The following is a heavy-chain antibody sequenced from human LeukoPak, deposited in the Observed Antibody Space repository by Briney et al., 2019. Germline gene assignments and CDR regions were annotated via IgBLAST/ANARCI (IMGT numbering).Heavy chain of an antibody. Sequence: SVKVSCKASGGTFNTYAISWVRQAPGQGLEWMGRFIPIFGTANYAQKFQGRVSITTDESTSTAYMQMSSLRSEDTAMYYCARDLGITGTYDNHCFDYWGQGTLVTVSS. CDR1: GGTFNTYA. CDR2: FIPIFGTA. J-gene: IGHJ4*02. CDR3: ARDLGITGTYDNHCFDY. V-gene: IGHV1-69*05. D-gene: IGHD1-7*01.